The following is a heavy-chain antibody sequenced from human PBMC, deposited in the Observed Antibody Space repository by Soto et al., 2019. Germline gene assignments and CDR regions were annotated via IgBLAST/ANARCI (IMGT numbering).Heavy chain of an antibody. J-gene: IGHJ6*02. Sequence: QVELQESGPGLVKPSETLSLTCSVSGASITSHYWSWIRQSAGEGLQWIGRVYARGATNYNPSLKSPVTISGATSKNQFSLKLTSVTAADTAVYYCARSSGDDFFYYGMDVWGHGTTVTVSS. D-gene: IGHD4-17*01. CDR3: ARSSGDDFFYYGMDV. CDR2: VYARGAT. CDR1: GASITSHY. V-gene: IGHV4-4*07.